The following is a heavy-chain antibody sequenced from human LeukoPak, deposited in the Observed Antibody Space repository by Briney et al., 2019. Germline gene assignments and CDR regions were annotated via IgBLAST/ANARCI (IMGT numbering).Heavy chain of an antibody. J-gene: IGHJ5*02. CDR3: ARDGCSTSSCYDL. CDR2: IWHDGSKI. V-gene: IGHV3-33*01. Sequence: GGSLRLSCAASGFTFNNYGFHWVRQAPGKGLEWVAVIWHDGSKIYYVGSVKGRFTISRDDSENTLYLQMNSLRVEDTAVYYCARDGCSTSSCYDLWGQGTLVTVSS. D-gene: IGHD2-2*01. CDR1: GFTFNNYG.